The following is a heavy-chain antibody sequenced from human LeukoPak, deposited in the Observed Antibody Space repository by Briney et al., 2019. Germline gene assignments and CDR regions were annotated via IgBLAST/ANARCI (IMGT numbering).Heavy chain of an antibody. V-gene: IGHV4-59*01. D-gene: IGHD5-12*01. Sequence: PSETLSLTCTVSGGSISSYYWSWIRQPPGKGLEWIGYIYYSGSTNYNPSLKSRVTISVDTSKNQFSLKLSSVTAADTAVYYCAGANSGYDFDYWGQGTLVTVSS. J-gene: IGHJ4*02. CDR2: IYYSGST. CDR3: AGANSGYDFDY. CDR1: GGSISSYY.